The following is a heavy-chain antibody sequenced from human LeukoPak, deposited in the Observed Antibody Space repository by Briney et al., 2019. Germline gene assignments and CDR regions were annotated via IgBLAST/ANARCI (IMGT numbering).Heavy chain of an antibody. D-gene: IGHD6-19*01. J-gene: IGHJ5*02. CDR3: ARGPRYFFIAVAGTMGFDP. V-gene: IGHV1-3*01. CDR1: GYTFTSYA. Sequence: GASVKVSCKASGYTFTSYAMHWVRQAPGQRLEWMGWINAGNGNTKYSQKFQGRVTITRDTSASTAYMELSSLRSEDTAVYYCARGPRYFFIAVAGTMGFDPWGQGTLVTVSS. CDR2: INAGNGNT.